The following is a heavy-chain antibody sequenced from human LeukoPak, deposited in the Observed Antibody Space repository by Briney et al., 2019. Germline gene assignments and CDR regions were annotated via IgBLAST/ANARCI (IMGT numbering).Heavy chain of an antibody. CDR3: ARDRPLDADDYYGFYYFDY. D-gene: IGHD3-10*01. CDR1: GYAFTDYY. J-gene: IGHJ4*02. V-gene: IGHV1-2*02. Sequence: ASVKVSCKASGYAFTDYYMHWVRQAPGQGLEWMGWINPNSGGTNHAQKFQSRVTMTRDTSISTAYMELSRLRSDDTAVYYCARDRPLDADDYYGFYYFDYWGQGTLVTVSS. CDR2: INPNSGGT.